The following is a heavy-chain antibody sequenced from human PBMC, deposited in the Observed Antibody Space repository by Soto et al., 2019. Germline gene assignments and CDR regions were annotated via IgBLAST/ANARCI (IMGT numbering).Heavy chain of an antibody. CDR1: GFTFSSYG. Sequence: GGSLRLSCAASGFTFSSYGMHWVRQAPGKGLEWVAVISYDGSNKYYADSVKGRFTISRDNSKNTLYLQMNSLRAEDTAVYYCAKSDRGTIFGVANWFDPWGQGTLVTSPQ. V-gene: IGHV3-30*18. CDR2: ISYDGSNK. J-gene: IGHJ5*02. CDR3: AKSDRGTIFGVANWFDP. D-gene: IGHD3-3*01.